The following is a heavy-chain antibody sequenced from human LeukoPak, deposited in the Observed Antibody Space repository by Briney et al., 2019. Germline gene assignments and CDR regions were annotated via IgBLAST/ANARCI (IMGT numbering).Heavy chain of an antibody. CDR3: ARGDAGYYYGMDV. Sequence: GGSLRLSCAASGFTFSSYEMNWVRQAPGKGLEWVSCISGSGSTIYYADSVKGRFTISRDNAKNSLNLQMNSLRAEDTAVYYCARGDAGYYYGMDVWGQGTTVTVSS. J-gene: IGHJ6*02. CDR1: GFTFSSYE. CDR2: ISGSGSTI. V-gene: IGHV3-48*03. D-gene: IGHD3-16*01.